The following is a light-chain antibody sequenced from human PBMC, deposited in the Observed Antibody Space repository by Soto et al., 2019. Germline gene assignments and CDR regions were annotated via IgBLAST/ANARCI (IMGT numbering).Light chain of an antibody. CDR1: QSLQHNNGNTL. V-gene: IGKV2-28*01. J-gene: IGKJ1*01. Sequence: EIVMTQSPLSLTVTPGEPASISCKSSQSLQHNNGNTLLDWYMQKPGQSPQLLIYLASRRAPGAPDRVSGSGSGTDLTLRISTVEADYAAIYYCMQALQTPRTFGQGTKLEI. CDR3: MQALQTPRT. CDR2: LAS.